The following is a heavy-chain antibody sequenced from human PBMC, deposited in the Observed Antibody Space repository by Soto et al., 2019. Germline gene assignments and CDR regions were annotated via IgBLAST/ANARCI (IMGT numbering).Heavy chain of an antibody. CDR3: AKDQLRYFDWSPRDAFDI. J-gene: IGHJ3*02. CDR1: GFTFSSYA. Sequence: GGSLRLSCAASGFTFSSYAMSWVRQAPGKGLEWVSAISGSGGSTYYADSVKGRFTISRDNSKNTLYLRMNSLRAEDTAVYYCAKDQLRYFDWSPRDAFDIWGQGTMVTVSS. D-gene: IGHD3-9*01. CDR2: ISGSGGST. V-gene: IGHV3-23*01.